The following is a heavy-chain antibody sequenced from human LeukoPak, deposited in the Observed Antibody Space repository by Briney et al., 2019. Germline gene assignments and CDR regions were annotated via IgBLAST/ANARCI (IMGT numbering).Heavy chain of an antibody. CDR1: RGSISSYY. CDR2: IYYSGST. D-gene: IGHD3-22*01. J-gene: IGHJ4*02. CDR3: ERGRVSSGSQPWYFDY. Sequence: SETLSLTCTVSRGSISSYYWSWIRQPPGQGLEWIGYIYYSGSTDYNPSLKSRVNISVDTSKNQFSLKLSSVTAADTAVYFCERGRVSSGSQPWYFDYWGQGPLVTVS. V-gene: IGHV4-59*01.